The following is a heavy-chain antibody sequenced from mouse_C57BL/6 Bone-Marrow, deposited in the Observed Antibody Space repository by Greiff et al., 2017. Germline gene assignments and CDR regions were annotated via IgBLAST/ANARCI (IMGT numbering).Heavy chain of an antibody. J-gene: IGHJ3*01. V-gene: IGHV14-4*01. D-gene: IGHD2-3*01. CDR2: IDPANGDT. CDR1: GFNIKDDY. CDR3: TTGDDWFAY. Sequence: EVQRVESGAELVRPGASVKLSCTASGFNIKDDYMHWVKQRPEQGLEWIGWIDPANGDTEYASKFQGKATITADTSSNTAYLQLSSLTSEDTAVYYCTTGDDWFAYWGQGTLVTVSA.